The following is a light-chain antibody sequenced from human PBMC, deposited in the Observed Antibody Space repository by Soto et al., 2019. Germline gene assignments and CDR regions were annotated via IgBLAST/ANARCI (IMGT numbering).Light chain of an antibody. CDR2: GAS. CDR1: QSVSSNY. Sequence: EIVLTQSPDTLSLSPGERATLSCRASQSVSSNYLAWYQQKTGQAPRLLIYGASSRATGIPDRFSGSGSGTDFTLTISRLEPEDFAMYYCQQYGSSPYTFGQGTKLEIK. J-gene: IGKJ2*01. CDR3: QQYGSSPYT. V-gene: IGKV3-20*01.